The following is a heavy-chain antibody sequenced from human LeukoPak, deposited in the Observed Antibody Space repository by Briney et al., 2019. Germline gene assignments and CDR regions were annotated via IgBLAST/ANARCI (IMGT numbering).Heavy chain of an antibody. Sequence: GGSLRLSCAASGFTFDDYAMHWVRQAPGKGLEWVSLISGDGGSTYYADSVKGRFTISRDNSKHSLYLQMNSLRAEDTAVYYCAKGAYCSGGSCGVYYYYYMDVWGKGTTVTVSS. V-gene: IGHV3-43*02. J-gene: IGHJ6*03. CDR3: AKGAYCSGGSCGVYYYYYMDV. CDR1: GFTFDDYA. CDR2: ISGDGGST. D-gene: IGHD2-15*01.